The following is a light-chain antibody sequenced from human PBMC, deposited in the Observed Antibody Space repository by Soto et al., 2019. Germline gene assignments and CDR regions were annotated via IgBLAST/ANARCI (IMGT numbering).Light chain of an antibody. CDR1: QSVGNN. Sequence: IVMTQSPATLSVSPGERATLSCRASQSVGNNLAWYRQKSGQAPRLLIYGASTRATGIPARFSGSGSGTEFTLTIDSLQSDDVAVYLCQQYRNWPLTFGGGTKVDIK. V-gene: IGKV3-15*01. CDR3: QQYRNWPLT. J-gene: IGKJ4*01. CDR2: GAS.